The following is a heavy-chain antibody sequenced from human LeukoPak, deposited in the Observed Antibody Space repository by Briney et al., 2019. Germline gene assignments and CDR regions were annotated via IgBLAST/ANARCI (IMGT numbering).Heavy chain of an antibody. CDR2: IIPIFGTA. Sequence: SVKVSCTASGGTFSSYAISWVRQAPGQGLEWMGGIIPIFGTANYAQKFQGRVTITADESTSTAYMELSSLRSEDTAVYYCARGTAGIAAAGTFLWGYYYYGMDVWGQGTTVTVSS. D-gene: IGHD6-13*01. V-gene: IGHV1-69*13. CDR3: ARGTAGIAAAGTFLWGYYYYGMDV. J-gene: IGHJ6*02. CDR1: GGTFSSYA.